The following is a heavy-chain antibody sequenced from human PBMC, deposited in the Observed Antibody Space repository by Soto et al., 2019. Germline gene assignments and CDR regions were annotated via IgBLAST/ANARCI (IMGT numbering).Heavy chain of an antibody. Sequence: SETLSLTCTVSGGSISRGDYYWSWIRQPPGKGLEWIGYIYYSGSTYYNPSLKSRVTISVDTSKNQFSLKLSSVTAADTAVYYCARFYDSSGYYFDYWGQGTLVPS. J-gene: IGHJ4*02. V-gene: IGHV4-30-4*01. CDR3: ARFYDSSGYYFDY. CDR2: IYYSGST. D-gene: IGHD3-22*01. CDR1: GGSISRGDYY.